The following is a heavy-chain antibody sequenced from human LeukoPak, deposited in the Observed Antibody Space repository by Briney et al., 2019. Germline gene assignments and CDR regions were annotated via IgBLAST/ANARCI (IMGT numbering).Heavy chain of an antibody. CDR2: INPSGRST. Sequence: ASVKVSCKASGYSFTSHYMHWVRQAPGQGLEWMGLINPSGRSTLYAQKFQGRVTMTRGMATTTDYMERSSLRSEDTGVYYCARDNPVGNIAWWFAPWGQGTLVTVSS. CDR3: ARDNPVGNIAWWFAP. CDR1: GYSFTSHY. J-gene: IGHJ5*02. D-gene: IGHD1-26*01. V-gene: IGHV1-46*01.